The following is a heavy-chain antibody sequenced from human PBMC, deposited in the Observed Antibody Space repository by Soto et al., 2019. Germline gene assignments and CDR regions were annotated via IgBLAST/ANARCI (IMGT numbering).Heavy chain of an antibody. V-gene: IGHV1-69*01. CDR1: GGTFSSFG. J-gene: IGHJ4*02. Sequence: QVQLEQSGAEVKKPGSSVKVSCKASGGTFSSFGFNWVRQAPGQGLEWMGGIIPLFGTANYAEKFQGRVTISADAGTSTASMELIGLRSEDTAIYYCARDRSMDGYNSRSFDYWGQGTLVTVS. CDR2: IIPLFGTA. CDR3: ARDRSMDGYNSRSFDY. D-gene: IGHD5-12*01.